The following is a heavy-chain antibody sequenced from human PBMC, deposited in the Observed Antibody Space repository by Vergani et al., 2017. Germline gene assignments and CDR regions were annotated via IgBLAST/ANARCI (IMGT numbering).Heavy chain of an antibody. Sequence: QVQLVQSGAEVKKPGASVKVSCKASGSTFTSYYMHWVRQAPGQGLEWMGIINHSGGSTSYAQKFQGRVTMTRDTSTSTVYMELSSLRSEDTAVYYCARDSNEDAFDIWGQGTMVTVSS. J-gene: IGHJ3*02. CDR2: INHSGGST. V-gene: IGHV1-46*01. CDR3: ARDSNEDAFDI. CDR1: GSTFTSYY. D-gene: IGHD1-1*01.